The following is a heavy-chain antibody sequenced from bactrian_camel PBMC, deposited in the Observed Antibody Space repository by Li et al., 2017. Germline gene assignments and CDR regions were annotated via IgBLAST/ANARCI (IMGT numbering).Heavy chain of an antibody. J-gene: IGHJ4*01. V-gene: IGHV3S53*01. CDR2: IDTDGNT. Sequence: VQLVESGGGSVQSGGSLRLSCAASGDTYSSAYMGWFRQAPGKERVGVAEIDTDGNTSYADSVKGRFTISQDDAKNTLYLQMNSLNPEDTAMYYCAASYYCSERDRLADWRYNYWGQGTQVTVS. D-gene: IGHD4*01. CDR3: AASYYCSERDRLADWRYNY. CDR1: GDTYSSAY.